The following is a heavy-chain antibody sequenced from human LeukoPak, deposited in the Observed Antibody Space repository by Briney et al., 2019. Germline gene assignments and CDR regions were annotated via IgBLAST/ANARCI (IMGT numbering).Heavy chain of an antibody. CDR2: IYYSGST. J-gene: IGHJ4*02. Sequence: SETLSLTCTVSGGSISSGGYYWSWIRQHPGKGLEWIGYIYYSGSTYYNPSLKSRVTISVDTSKNQFSLKLSSVTAADTAVYYCARHPTYYYDSSGYYPENYFDYWGQGTLVTVSS. CDR1: GGSISSGGYY. V-gene: IGHV4-31*03. CDR3: ARHPTYYYDSSGYYPENYFDY. D-gene: IGHD3-22*01.